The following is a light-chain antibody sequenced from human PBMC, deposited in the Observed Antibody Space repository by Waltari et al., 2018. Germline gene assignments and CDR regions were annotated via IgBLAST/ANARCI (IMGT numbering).Light chain of an antibody. Sequence: AIRMTQSLYKHSASTGARVAITCRASQGISSNLAWYQQKPEKAPKLLIYAASTLQSGVPSRFSGSGSGTDFTLTISCLQSEDFATYYCQQYYSYPPTFGQGTKLEI. CDR2: AAS. V-gene: IGKV1-8*01. J-gene: IGKJ2*01. CDR3: QQYYSYPPT. CDR1: QGISSN.